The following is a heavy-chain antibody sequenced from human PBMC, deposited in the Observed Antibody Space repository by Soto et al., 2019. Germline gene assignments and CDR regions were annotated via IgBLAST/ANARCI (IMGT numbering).Heavy chain of an antibody. J-gene: IGHJ4*01. CDR1: GFIFKSYG. D-gene: IGHD4-4*01. Sequence: PGGSLRLSCAASGFIFKSYGMNWVRQAPGKGLEWISYISGGGDRTYYAQSVQGRFTISRDNSKNTLSVQMNSLRAEDTAVYFCAKGVNDYSTYYFNYWGQGILVTVSS. V-gene: IGHV3-23*01. CDR3: AKGVNDYSTYYFNY. CDR2: ISGGGDRT.